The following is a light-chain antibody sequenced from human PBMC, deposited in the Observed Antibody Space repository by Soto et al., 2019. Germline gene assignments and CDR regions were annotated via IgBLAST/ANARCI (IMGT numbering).Light chain of an antibody. CDR3: QQRRTWPGT. CDR1: QDIRNF. V-gene: IGKV3-11*01. CDR2: DTS. Sequence: ALTQSTPTLSLSPGERATLTCRASQDIRNFLAWYQQRPGQAPRLLIFDTSNRAMGTPTRFSGRGSGTDFTLTISSLEPEDLGFYSCQQRRTWPGTFGQGTKRDFK. J-gene: IGKJ2*01.